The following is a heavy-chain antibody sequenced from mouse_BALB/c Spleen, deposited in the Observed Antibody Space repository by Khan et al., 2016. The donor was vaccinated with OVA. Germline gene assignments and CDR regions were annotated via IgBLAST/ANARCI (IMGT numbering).Heavy chain of an antibody. J-gene: IGHJ2*01. CDR3: ARKEYVHYVHY. CDR1: GYTFTNYG. D-gene: IGHD1-2*01. Sequence: QIQLVQSGPELKKPGETVKISCKASGYTFTNYGMNWVKQAPGKGLKWMAWINTYTGEPTYADDFKGRVAFSLETSASTAHLQIKNLKNEDTATFFCARKEYVHYVHYWGQGTTLTVSS. V-gene: IGHV9-3-1*01. CDR2: INTYTGEP.